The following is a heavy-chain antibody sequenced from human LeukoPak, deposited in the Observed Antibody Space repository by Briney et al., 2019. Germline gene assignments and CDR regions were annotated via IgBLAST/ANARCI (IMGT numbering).Heavy chain of an antibody. CDR1: GFTFSSYW. D-gene: IGHD2-15*01. V-gene: IGHV3-74*01. J-gene: IGHJ6*03. CDR2: INSDGSST. CDR3: TRDDVVHPDYMDV. Sequence: GGSLRLSCAASGFTFSSYWMHWVRQAPGKGLVWVSRINSDGSSTSYADSVKGRFTISRDNAKNTLYLQMNSLRAEDTAVYYCTRDDVVHPDYMDVWGKGTTVTVSS.